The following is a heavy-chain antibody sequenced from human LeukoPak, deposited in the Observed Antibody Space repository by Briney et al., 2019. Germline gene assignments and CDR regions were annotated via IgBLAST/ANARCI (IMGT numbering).Heavy chain of an antibody. V-gene: IGHV1-69*04. CDR2: IIPILCIA. CDR1: GGTFSSYT. J-gene: IGHJ2*01. D-gene: IGHD3-22*01. CDR3: ARDWSSGYDFYYDSSGYYWYFDL. Sequence: SVKVSCKACGGTFSSYTISWVRQAPGKGLEWMGRIIPILCIANYAQKFQDRVTITADKSTSTAYMELSSLRSEDTAVYYCARDWSSGYDFYYDSSGYYWYFDLWGRGTLVTVSS.